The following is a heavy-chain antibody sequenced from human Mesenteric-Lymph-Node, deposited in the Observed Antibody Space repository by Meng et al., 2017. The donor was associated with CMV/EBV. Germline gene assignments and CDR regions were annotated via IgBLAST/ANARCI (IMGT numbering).Heavy chain of an antibody. J-gene: IGHJ4*02. Sequence: TFNSYTISWVRQAPGQGLEWMGRFVPALGIANYAQKFQSRVTITADKSTSTAYMELSRLTSEDTAVYYCARGRYPDYYDSSGCLGYWGQGTLVTVSS. CDR3: ARGRYPDYYDSSGCLGY. CDR1: TFNSYT. CDR2: FVPALGIA. V-gene: IGHV1-69*02. D-gene: IGHD3-22*01.